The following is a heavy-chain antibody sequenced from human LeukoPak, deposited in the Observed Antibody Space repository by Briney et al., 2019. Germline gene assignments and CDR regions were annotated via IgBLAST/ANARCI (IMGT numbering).Heavy chain of an antibody. J-gene: IGHJ6*04. V-gene: IGHV3-74*01. CDR1: RFTFSTYW. CDR3: AELGITMIGGV. D-gene: IGHD3-10*02. Sequence: GGSLRLSCAASRFTFSTYWMHWVRQAPGKGLVWVSRINSDGSSTGYADSVKGRFTISRDNAKNTLYLQMNSLRAEDTAVYYCAELGITMIGGVWGKGTTVTISS. CDR2: INSDGSST.